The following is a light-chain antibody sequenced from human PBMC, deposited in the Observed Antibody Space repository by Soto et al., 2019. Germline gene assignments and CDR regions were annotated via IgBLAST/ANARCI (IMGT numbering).Light chain of an antibody. CDR1: SSDVGAYNY. J-gene: IGLJ1*01. Sequence: QSVLTQPASVSASLGQPITISCTGTSSDVGAYNYVSWFQQHPGKAPKLMISEVNNRPSGVSNRFSGSKSGNTAYLTISGLQVEDEAEYFCFSFTNTSTHVFGNETKVTV. V-gene: IGLV2-14*01. CDR2: EVN. CDR3: FSFTNTSTHV.